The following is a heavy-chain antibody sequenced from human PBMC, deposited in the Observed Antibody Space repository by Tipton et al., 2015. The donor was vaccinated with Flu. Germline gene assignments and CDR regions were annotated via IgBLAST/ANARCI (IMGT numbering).Heavy chain of an antibody. D-gene: IGHD1-1*01. Sequence: GLVKPSETLSLTCTVSGGSLTTYYWSWIRQSPGKGLEWIGSIYYSGSTNYNPSLQSRVFISVDTSKNQFSLKVNSVTAADTALYYCARSLGYFYFDHWGQGTLVTVSS. J-gene: IGHJ4*02. CDR3: ARSLGYFYFDH. CDR1: GGSLTTYY. V-gene: IGHV4-59*12. CDR2: IYYSGST.